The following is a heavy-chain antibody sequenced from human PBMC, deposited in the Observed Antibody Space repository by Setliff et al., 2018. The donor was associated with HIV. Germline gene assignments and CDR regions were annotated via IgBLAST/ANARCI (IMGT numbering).Heavy chain of an antibody. V-gene: IGHV4-34*01. Sequence: SETLSLSCAASGFTFSSYRMNWVRQAPGKGLEWIGEINHSGKTNYNPSLKSRITLSVDTSENQFALKLASVTAADTAVYYCARGFTIFGVGFSADPTGNWFDPWGQGTLVTVSS. J-gene: IGHJ5*02. CDR1: GFTFSSYR. CDR3: ARGFTIFGVGFSADPTGNWFDP. D-gene: IGHD3-3*01. CDR2: INHSGKT.